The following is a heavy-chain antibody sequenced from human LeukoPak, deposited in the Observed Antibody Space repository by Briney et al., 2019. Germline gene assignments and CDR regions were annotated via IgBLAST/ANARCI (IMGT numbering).Heavy chain of an antibody. J-gene: IGHJ3*02. CDR2: IYTSGST. D-gene: IGHD2-2*01. Sequence: PSETLSLTCTVSGGSISSYYWSWIRQPAGKGLEWIGRIYTSGSTNYNPSLKSRVTMSVDTSKNQFSLKLSSVTAADTAVYYCARDRDCSSTSCSMTFDIWGQGTMVTVSS. CDR1: GGSISSYY. V-gene: IGHV4-4*07. CDR3: ARDRDCSSTSCSMTFDI.